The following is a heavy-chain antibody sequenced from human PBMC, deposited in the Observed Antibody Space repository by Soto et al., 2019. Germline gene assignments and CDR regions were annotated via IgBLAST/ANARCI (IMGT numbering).Heavy chain of an antibody. CDR1: GGTISSYA. V-gene: IGHV4-59*08. D-gene: IGHD3-3*01. CDR2: IYDRGST. CDR3: ARTIFGVAQTPYYYYMDV. J-gene: IGHJ6*03. Sequence: SETLSLTCTVSGGTISSYAWSWIRQPPGKGLEWMGHIYDRGSTNYSPSLMSRVTISVDTSKNQFSLKLNSVTAADTAVYYCARTIFGVAQTPYYYYMDVWGKGTTVTVSS.